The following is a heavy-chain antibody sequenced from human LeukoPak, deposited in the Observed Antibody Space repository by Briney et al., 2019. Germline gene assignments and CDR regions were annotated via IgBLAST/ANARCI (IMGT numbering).Heavy chain of an antibody. D-gene: IGHD2-2*01. V-gene: IGHV1-2*02. Sequence: ASVKVSCKASGYTFTGYYMHWVRQAPGQGLEWMGWINPNSGGTNYAQKFQGRVTMTRDTSISTAYMELSRLRSDDTAVYYCARGYIVVVPAARGRFDPWGQGTLVTVSS. CDR2: INPNSGGT. J-gene: IGHJ5*02. CDR3: ARGYIVVVPAARGRFDP. CDR1: GYTFTGYY.